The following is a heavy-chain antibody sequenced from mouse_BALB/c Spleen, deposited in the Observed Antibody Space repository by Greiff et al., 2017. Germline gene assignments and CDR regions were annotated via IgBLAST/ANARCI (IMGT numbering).Heavy chain of an antibody. D-gene: IGHD1-1*01. CDR1: GYTFTSYW. V-gene: IGHV1S81*02. CDR2: INPSNGRT. J-gene: IGHJ2*01. CDR3: AILLRDFDY. Sequence: QVQLQQPGAELVKPGASVKLSCKASGYTFTSYWMHWVKQRPGQGLEWIGEINPSNGRTNYNEKFKSKATLTVDKSSSTAYMQLSSLTSEDSAVYYCAILLRDFDYWGQGTTLTVSS.